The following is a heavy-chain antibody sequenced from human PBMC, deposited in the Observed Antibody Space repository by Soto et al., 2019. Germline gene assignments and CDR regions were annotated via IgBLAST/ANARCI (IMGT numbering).Heavy chain of an antibody. Sequence: SETLSLTCTVSGGSISSRGSMSGRSFYWGWMRQPPRKGLEWIASISYSDGSFYNSSLKSRLTISVDTSKNQFSLSLRSVTAADTAVYYCASHRTFWPFDYWGQGTVVTVSS. V-gene: IGHV4-39*01. CDR2: ISYSDGS. CDR1: GGSISSRGSMSGRSFY. CDR3: ASHRTFWPFDY. D-gene: IGHD2-8*01. J-gene: IGHJ4*02.